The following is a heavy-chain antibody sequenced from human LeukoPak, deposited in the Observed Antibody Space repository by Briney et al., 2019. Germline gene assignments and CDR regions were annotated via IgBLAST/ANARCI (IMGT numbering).Heavy chain of an antibody. Sequence: GGSLRLSCAASGFTFRNYWMGWVRQAPGKGLGWVANTKPDGTAEYYADSVRGRFTTSRDNANNFLYLQMNSLRGEDTAVYYCARDGGLHTNFDYWGQGTLVTVSS. V-gene: IGHV3-7*01. CDR1: GFTFRNYW. J-gene: IGHJ4*02. CDR2: TKPDGTAE. CDR3: ARDGGLHTNFDY. D-gene: IGHD2-15*01.